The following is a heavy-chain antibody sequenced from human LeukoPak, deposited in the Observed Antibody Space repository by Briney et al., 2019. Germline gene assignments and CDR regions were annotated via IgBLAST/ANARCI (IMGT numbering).Heavy chain of an antibody. Sequence: SGTLSLTCTVSGGSISSYYWSWIRQPPGKGLEWIGYIYYSGSTNYNPSLKSRVTISVDTSKNQFSLKLSSVTAADTAVYYCARHSPPMGYCSGGSCPYGDAFDIWGQGTMVTVSS. CDR3: ARHSPPMGYCSGGSCPYGDAFDI. CDR1: GGSISSYY. CDR2: IYYSGST. V-gene: IGHV4-59*08. J-gene: IGHJ3*02. D-gene: IGHD2-15*01.